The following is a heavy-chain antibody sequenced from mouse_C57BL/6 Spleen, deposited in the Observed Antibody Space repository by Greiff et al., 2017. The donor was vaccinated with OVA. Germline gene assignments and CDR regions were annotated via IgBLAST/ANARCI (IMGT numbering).Heavy chain of an antibody. Sequence: EVQLQQSGPELVKPGASVKISCKASGYTFTDYYMNWVKQSHGKSLEWIGDINPNNGGTSYNQKFKGKATLTVDKSSSTAYMELRSLTSEDSAVYYCAKGGPYGYGDYWGQGTTLTVSS. D-gene: IGHD2-14*01. CDR2: INPNNGGT. CDR1: GYTFTDYY. V-gene: IGHV1-26*01. J-gene: IGHJ2*01. CDR3: AKGGPYGYGDY.